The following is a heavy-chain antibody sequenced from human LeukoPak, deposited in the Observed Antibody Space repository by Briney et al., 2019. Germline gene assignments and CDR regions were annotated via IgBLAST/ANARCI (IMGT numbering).Heavy chain of an antibody. Sequence: GGSLRLSCAASGFTFSSYAMSWVRQAPGKGLEWVSAISSIGGSTYYADSVKGRFTISRDNSKNTLYLQMNSLRVEDTAVYYCAKGAGGSWFDNWGQGTLVTVSS. V-gene: IGHV3-23*01. CDR1: GFTFSSYA. CDR3: AKGAGGSWFDN. D-gene: IGHD6-13*01. J-gene: IGHJ4*02. CDR2: ISSIGGST.